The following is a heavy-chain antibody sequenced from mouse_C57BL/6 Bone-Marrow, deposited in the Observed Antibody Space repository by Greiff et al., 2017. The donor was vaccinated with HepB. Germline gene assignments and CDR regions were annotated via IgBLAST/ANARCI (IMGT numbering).Heavy chain of an antibody. D-gene: IGHD1-1*01. CDR3: ARKPHYYGSSGWYFDG. Sequence: QVQLQQPGAELVKPGASVKMSCKASGYTFTSYWITWVKQRPGQGLEWIGDIYPGSGSTNYNEKFKSKATLTVDTSSSTAYMQLSSLTSEDSAVYYCARKPHYYGSSGWYFDGWGTGTTVTVSS. CDR2: IYPGSGST. CDR1: GYTFTSYW. V-gene: IGHV1-55*01. J-gene: IGHJ1*03.